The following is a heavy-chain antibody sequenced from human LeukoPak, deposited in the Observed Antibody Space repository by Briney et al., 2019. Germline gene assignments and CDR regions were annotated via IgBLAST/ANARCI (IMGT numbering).Heavy chain of an antibody. CDR2: IKQDGSES. CDR3: AKDSYSKGDY. J-gene: IGHJ4*02. D-gene: IGHD4-11*01. CDR1: GFTFSNYW. V-gene: IGHV3-7*05. Sequence: PGGSLRLSCAASGFTFSNYWMSWVRQAPGKGLEWVVNIKQDGSESNYVGSVKGRFTISRDNAKNSLYLQMNSLRAEDTAVYYCAKDSYSKGDYWGQGTLVTVSS.